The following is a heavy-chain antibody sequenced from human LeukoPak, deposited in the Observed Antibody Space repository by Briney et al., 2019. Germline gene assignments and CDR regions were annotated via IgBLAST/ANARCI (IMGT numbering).Heavy chain of an antibody. D-gene: IGHD3-10*01. J-gene: IGHJ4*02. CDR3: ARDYASDY. CDR2: ISRSGDTI. CDR1: GFTFSRYE. Sequence: PGGSLRLSCAASGFTFSRYEMNWVRQAPGKGLEWVSYISRSGDTIYFADSVKGRFTISRDNAKNSLYLQMSSLRAADTAVYYCARDYASDYWGQGTLVTVPS. V-gene: IGHV3-48*03.